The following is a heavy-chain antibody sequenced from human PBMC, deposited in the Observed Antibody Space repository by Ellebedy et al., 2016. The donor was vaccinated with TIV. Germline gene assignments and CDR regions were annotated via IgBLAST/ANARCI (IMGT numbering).Heavy chain of an antibody. V-gene: IGHV3-7*01. CDR1: GFTFSSYA. D-gene: IGHD1-26*01. CDR3: ARVGSKARYSVYYYYMDV. J-gene: IGHJ6*03. Sequence: GESLKISXAASGFTFSSYAMSWVRQAPGKGLEWVANIKQDGSEKYYVDSVKGRFTISRDNAKNSLYLQMNSLRAEDTAVYYCARVGSKARYSVYYYYMDVWGKGTTVTVSS. CDR2: IKQDGSEK.